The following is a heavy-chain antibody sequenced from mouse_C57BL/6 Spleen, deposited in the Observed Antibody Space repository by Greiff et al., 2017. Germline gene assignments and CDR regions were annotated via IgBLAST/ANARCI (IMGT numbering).Heavy chain of an antibody. D-gene: IGHD1-1*01. CDR2: IDPEAGDT. J-gene: IGHJ4*01. V-gene: IGHV14-2*01. CDR3: ARFYDSRPYYAMDY. CDR1: GFNINDYY. Sequence: EVQLQESGAELVKPGASVKLSCTASGFNINDYYMHWVKQRTEQGLEWIGRIDPEAGDTKYAPQFQGKAPITADTSSNTAYQQLSGLTSVDTAVYYCARFYDSRPYYAMDYWGQGTSVTVSS.